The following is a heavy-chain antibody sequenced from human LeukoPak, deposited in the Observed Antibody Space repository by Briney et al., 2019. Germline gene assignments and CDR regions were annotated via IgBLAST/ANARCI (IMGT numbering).Heavy chain of an antibody. J-gene: IGHJ5*02. D-gene: IGHD3-10*01. V-gene: IGHV4-39*01. CDR2: IYYSGRT. CDR3: ARGRPAGSGSYPNWFDP. CDR1: AGSISSSNYY. Sequence: KSSETLSLTCTVSAGSISSSNYYWGWIRQPPGKGLEWIGSIYYSGRTYYNPSLKSRVTISVNTSKKQFSLKLSSVTAADTAVYYCARGRPAGSGSYPNWFDPWGQGTLVTVSS.